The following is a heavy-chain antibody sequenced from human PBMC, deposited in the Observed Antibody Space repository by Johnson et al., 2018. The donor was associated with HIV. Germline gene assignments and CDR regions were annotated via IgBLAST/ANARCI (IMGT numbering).Heavy chain of an antibody. CDR3: AKDLPPNSWYGAPDAFDI. CDR1: GFTFDDYG. V-gene: IGHV3-20*04. CDR2: INWNGGST. Sequence: VQLVESGGGVVRPGGSLRLSCAASGFTFDDYGMSWVRQAPGKGLEWVSGINWNGGSTGYADSVKGRFTISRDNAKNSLYLQMNSLRAEDTAVYYCAKDLPPNSWYGAPDAFDIWGQGTMVTVSS. D-gene: IGHD6-13*01. J-gene: IGHJ3*02.